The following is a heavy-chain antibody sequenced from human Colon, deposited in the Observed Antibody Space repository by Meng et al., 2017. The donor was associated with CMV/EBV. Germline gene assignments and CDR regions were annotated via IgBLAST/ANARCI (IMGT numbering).Heavy chain of an antibody. V-gene: IGHV1-46*01. CDR2: INPSGGTT. J-gene: IGHJ4*02. CDR3: ARSVQVAQYFDY. CDR1: GYIFSSYY. D-gene: IGHD4-11*01. Sequence: SCQASGYIFSSYYIHWVRQAPGQGLEWMGTINPSGGTTRYAQNFQGRLTVTRDTSTNSVYMELTSLRSEDMAVYYCARSVQVAQYFDYWGQGTLVTVSS.